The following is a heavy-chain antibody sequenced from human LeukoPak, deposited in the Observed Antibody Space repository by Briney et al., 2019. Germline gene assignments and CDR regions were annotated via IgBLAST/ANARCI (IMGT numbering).Heavy chain of an antibody. V-gene: IGHV3-9*01. Sequence: GGSLRLSCAASGFTFSSYAMSWVRQAPGKGLEWVSGIGWDSGGIGYADSVKGRFTISRDNAKKSLFLQMNSLRAEDTAFYYCAKGGGWFYYFDFWGQGSLVTVSS. J-gene: IGHJ4*02. D-gene: IGHD6-19*01. CDR1: GFTFSSYA. CDR3: AKGGGWFYYFDF. CDR2: IGWDSGGI.